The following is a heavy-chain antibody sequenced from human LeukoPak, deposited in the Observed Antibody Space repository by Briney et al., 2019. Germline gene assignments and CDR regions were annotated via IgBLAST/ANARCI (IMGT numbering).Heavy chain of an antibody. CDR1: GYSISSSNW. J-gene: IGHJ4*02. Sequence: PSETLSLTCAVSGYSISSSNWWGWIRQPPGKGLEWIGYIYYSGSTYYNPSLKSRVTMSVDTSKNQFSLKLSSVTAVDTAVYYCARAPESGSGWYPEYYFDYWGQGTLVTVSS. V-gene: IGHV4-28*03. CDR3: ARAPESGSGWYPEYYFDY. D-gene: IGHD6-19*01. CDR2: IYYSGST.